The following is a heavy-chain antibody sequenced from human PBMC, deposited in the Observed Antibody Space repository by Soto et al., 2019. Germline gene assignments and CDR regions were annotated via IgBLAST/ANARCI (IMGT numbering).Heavy chain of an antibody. Sequence: SVKVSCKASGGTFSSYAISWVRQAPGQGLEWMGGIIPIFGTANYAQKFQGRVTITADESTSTAYMELSSLRSEDTAVYYCAREQTTWATFGYWGQGTLVTVSS. D-gene: IGHD1-1*01. CDR1: GGTFSSYA. CDR3: AREQTTWATFGY. J-gene: IGHJ4*01. V-gene: IGHV1-69*13. CDR2: IIPIFGTA.